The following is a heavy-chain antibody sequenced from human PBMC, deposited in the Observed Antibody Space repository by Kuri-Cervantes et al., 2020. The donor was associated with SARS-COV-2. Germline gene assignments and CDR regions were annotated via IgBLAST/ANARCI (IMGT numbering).Heavy chain of an antibody. CDR1: GFTFSSYG. CDR3: ARALWPEDY. D-gene: IGHD3-16*01. J-gene: IGHJ4*02. V-gene: IGHV3-7*03. CDR2: IYQDGSAK. Sequence: GESLKISCAASGFTFSSYGMHWVRQAPGKGLEWVANIYQDGSAKYYVDSVKGRFTISRDNAKNYVYLQMNSLRAEDTAVYYCARALWPEDYWGQGTLVTVSS.